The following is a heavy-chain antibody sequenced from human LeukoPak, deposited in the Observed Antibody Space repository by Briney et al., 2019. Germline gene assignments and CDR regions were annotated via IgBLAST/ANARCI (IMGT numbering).Heavy chain of an antibody. Sequence: SETLSLTCTLSGGSISSSTYYWGWIRQPPGKGLEWIASIYYSGTTYYNPSLKSRVTISVDTSKNQFSLKLSSVTAADTAVYYCARAWYYLDSDGYKGWLDPWGQGTLVTVSS. D-gene: IGHD3-22*01. CDR2: IYYSGTT. CDR1: GGSISSSTYY. J-gene: IGHJ5*02. V-gene: IGHV4-39*07. CDR3: ARAWYYLDSDGYKGWLDP.